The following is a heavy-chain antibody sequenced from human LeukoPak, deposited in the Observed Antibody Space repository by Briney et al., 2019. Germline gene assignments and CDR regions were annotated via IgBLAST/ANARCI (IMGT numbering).Heavy chain of an antibody. CDR1: GFTFSSYG. CDR2: IWYDGSNK. V-gene: IGHV3-33*01. CDR3: ARDVHSSGWEFDY. Sequence: GRSLRLSCAASGFTFSSYGMHWVRQAPGKGLEWVAVIWYDGSNKYYADSVKGRFTISRDNSKNTLYLQMNGLRAEDTAVYYCARDVHSSGWEFDYWGQGTLVTVSS. J-gene: IGHJ4*02. D-gene: IGHD6-19*01.